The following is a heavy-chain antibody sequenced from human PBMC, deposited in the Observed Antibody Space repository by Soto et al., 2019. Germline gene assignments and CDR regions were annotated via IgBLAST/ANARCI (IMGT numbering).Heavy chain of an antibody. J-gene: IGHJ3*02. D-gene: IGHD4-17*01. Sequence: QVQLVESGGGVVQPGRSLRLSCAASGFTFSHYAMHWVRQAPGKGLEWVALVSHDGNNKYYADSVKGRFTISRDDSKNTLYLQMNSLRAQDTAVFYCAIDLGDYPSRADAFDIWGQGTVVTVSS. CDR1: GFTFSHYA. CDR2: VSHDGNNK. V-gene: IGHV3-30-3*01. CDR3: AIDLGDYPSRADAFDI.